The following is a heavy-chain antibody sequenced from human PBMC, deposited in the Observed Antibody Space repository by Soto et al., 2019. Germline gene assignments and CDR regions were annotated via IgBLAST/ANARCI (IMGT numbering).Heavy chain of an antibody. CDR2: IWYDGSNK. D-gene: IGHD5-18*01. Sequence: QEQLVESGGGVVQPGRSLRLSCAASGFIFSSYGMHWVRQAPGKGLEWVAVIWYDGSNKYYADSVKGRFTISRDNSKKTLYLQMNSLRAEDTAVYYCARDPPGYSYGDYYGMDDWGQGTTVTVS. J-gene: IGHJ6*02. CDR1: GFIFSSYG. V-gene: IGHV3-33*01. CDR3: ARDPPGYSYGDYYGMDD.